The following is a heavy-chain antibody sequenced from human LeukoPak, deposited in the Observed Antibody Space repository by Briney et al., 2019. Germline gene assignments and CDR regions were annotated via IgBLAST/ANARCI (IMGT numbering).Heavy chain of an antibody. CDR1: GDSFTSYW. J-gene: IGHJ4*02. Sequence: GEALKISCKGSGDSFTSYWIGWVRRMPGKGREWMGGIYPGDSDTRYSPSFQGQVTISADKSISTAYLQWSSLKASDTAVHYCARLEGIRSQIDYSGQGTLVTVSS. CDR3: ARLEGIRSQIDY. V-gene: IGHV5-51*01. CDR2: IYPGDSDT. D-gene: IGHD4-17*01.